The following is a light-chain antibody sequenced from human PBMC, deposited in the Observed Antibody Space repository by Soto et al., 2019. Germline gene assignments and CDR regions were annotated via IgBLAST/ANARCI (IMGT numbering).Light chain of an antibody. CDR2: GVS. Sequence: QSALTQPRSVSGSPGQSVTISCTGTSSDVGDYNYVFWYQQHPGKAPKLMIYGVSKRPSGVPDRFSGSKSGNTASLTISGLQAEDEADYYCCSYAGSYSLIFGGGTKLTVL. J-gene: IGLJ2*01. V-gene: IGLV2-11*01. CDR1: SSDVGDYNY. CDR3: CSYAGSYSLI.